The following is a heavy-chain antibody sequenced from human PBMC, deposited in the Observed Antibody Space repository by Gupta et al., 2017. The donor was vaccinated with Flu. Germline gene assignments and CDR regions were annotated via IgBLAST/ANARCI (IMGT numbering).Heavy chain of an antibody. V-gene: IGHV3-30*18. CDR2: ISYDGRNK. CDR3: AKEIYYESGFDY. D-gene: IGHD3-22*01. J-gene: IGHJ4*02. Sequence: QVQLVESGGGVVQPGRSLRLSCAASGFTFTNYGMHWVRQAPGKGLEWVAVISYDGRNKYYADSVKGRFTISRDNSKNTLYLQMNSLRPEDTAVYYCAKEIYYESGFDYWGQGTLVTVSS. CDR1: GFTFTNYG.